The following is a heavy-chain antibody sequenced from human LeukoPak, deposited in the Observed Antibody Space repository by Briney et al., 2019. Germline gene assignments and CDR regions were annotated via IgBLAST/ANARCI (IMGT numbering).Heavy chain of an antibody. CDR3: ARTPSRHRGLNYFDD. J-gene: IGHJ4*02. CDR2: INHSGST. D-gene: IGHD6-13*01. V-gene: IGHV4-34*01. Sequence: SETLSLTCAVYGGSFSGYYWSWIRQPPGEGLEWIGEINHSGSTNYNPSLKSRLTISVDTSKNQFSLKLSSVTATDTAVYDCARTPSRHRGLNYFDDWGQGTLVTASS. CDR1: GGSFSGYY.